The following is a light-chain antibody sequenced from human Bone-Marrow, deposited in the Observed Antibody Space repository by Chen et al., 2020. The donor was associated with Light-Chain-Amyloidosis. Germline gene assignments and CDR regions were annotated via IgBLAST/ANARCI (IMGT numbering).Light chain of an antibody. Sequence: SYVLTQPSSVSVAPGQTATIACGGNNIGSTSVHWYQQTPGQAPLLVVYDDSDRPSGIPERVSGSNSGNTAAQTISRVEAEDEADYYGQVWDRSSDRPVFGGGTKLTVL. V-gene: IGLV3-21*02. CDR1: NIGSTS. J-gene: IGLJ3*02. CDR2: DDS. CDR3: QVWDRSSDRPV.